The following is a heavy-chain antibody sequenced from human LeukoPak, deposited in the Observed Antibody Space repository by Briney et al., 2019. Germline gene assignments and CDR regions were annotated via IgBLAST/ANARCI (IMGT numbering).Heavy chain of an antibody. Sequence: GGSLRLSCAASGFTFSNNRMSWVRQAPGKGLEWVANIKEDGSDKYYVDSVKGRFTISRDNAKNALYLQMDSLRAEDTGVYYCARFAEPPQYFDYWGQGTLVTVSS. CDR3: ARFAEPPQYFDY. CDR1: GFTFSNNR. CDR2: IKEDGSDK. D-gene: IGHD1-26*01. J-gene: IGHJ4*02. V-gene: IGHV3-7*04.